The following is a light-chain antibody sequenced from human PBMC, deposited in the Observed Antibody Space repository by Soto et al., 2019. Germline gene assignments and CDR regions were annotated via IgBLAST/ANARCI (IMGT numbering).Light chain of an antibody. V-gene: IGKV3-11*01. CDR1: QSVSNS. CDR3: QQRSHSLT. Sequence: VLTQSPATLSLSPGERATLSCRASQSVSNSLAWYQQKSGQAPRLLIYDASDRAAGIPARFSGSGSGTDFTLTISSLEPEDFAVYYCQQRSHSLTFGGGTKVEI. CDR2: DAS. J-gene: IGKJ4*01.